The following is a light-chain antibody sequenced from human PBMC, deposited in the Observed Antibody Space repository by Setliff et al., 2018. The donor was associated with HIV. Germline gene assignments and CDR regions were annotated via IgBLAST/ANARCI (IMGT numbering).Light chain of an antibody. CDR2: GNS. CDR3: QSYDSSLSAFVV. CDR1: SSNIGAGYD. Sequence: QSVLTQPPSVSGAPGQRVTISCTGSSSNIGAGYDVHWYKQLPGTAPKLLIYGNSNRPSGVPDRFSGSKSGTSASLAITGLQAEDEADYHCQSYDSSLSAFVVFGGGTKVTVL. V-gene: IGLV1-40*01. J-gene: IGLJ2*01.